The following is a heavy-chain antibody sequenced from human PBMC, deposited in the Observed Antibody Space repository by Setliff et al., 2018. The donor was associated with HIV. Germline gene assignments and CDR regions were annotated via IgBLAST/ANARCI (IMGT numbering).Heavy chain of an antibody. CDR2: TSHSGKT. Sequence: SETLSLTCAVYGGPLSGHYWSWIRQPPGQGLEWIGETSHSGKTNYNPSLKSRVTISVDTSKNQFSLKLTSVTAADTAVYYCVASSSWSCRLNYWGQGTRVTVSS. CDR3: VASSSWSCRLNY. V-gene: IGHV4-34*01. J-gene: IGHJ4*02. CDR1: GGPLSGHY. D-gene: IGHD6-13*01.